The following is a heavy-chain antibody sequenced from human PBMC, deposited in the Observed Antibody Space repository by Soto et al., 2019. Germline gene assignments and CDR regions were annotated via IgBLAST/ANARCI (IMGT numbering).Heavy chain of an antibody. J-gene: IGHJ4*02. CDR1: GYTFTSYG. CDR3: VRAAGYCSGGSCSSLDY. V-gene: IGHV1-18*01. Sequence: ASVKVSCKASGYTFTSYGISWVRQAPGQGLEWMGWISAYNGNTNYAQKLQGRVTMTTDTSTSTAYMELRSLRSDDTAVYYCVRAAGYCSGGSCSSLDYWGQGTLVTVSS. CDR2: ISAYNGNT. D-gene: IGHD2-15*01.